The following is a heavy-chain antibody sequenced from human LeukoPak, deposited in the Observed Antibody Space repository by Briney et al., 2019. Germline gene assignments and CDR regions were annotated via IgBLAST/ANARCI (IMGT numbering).Heavy chain of an antibody. Sequence: PGGSLRLSCAASGFTFSTSWMHWVRQAPGKGLVCVSHINPDGSTTNYADSVKGRFTISRDNAKNTLYLQMNSLRVEDTAVFYCVRGLLGSEDVWGQGTTVTVSS. D-gene: IGHD3-10*02. CDR2: INPDGSTT. V-gene: IGHV3-74*01. J-gene: IGHJ6*02. CDR3: VRGLLGSEDV. CDR1: GFTFSTSW.